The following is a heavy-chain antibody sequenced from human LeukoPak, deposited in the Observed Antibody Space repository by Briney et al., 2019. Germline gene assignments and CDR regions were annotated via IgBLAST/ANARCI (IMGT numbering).Heavy chain of an antibody. D-gene: IGHD1-26*01. CDR2: IYTTGST. J-gene: IGHJ4*02. Sequence: SETLSLTCTVSGGSISSYYWTWIRQPAGKGLEWIGRIYTTGSTNYNPSLKSRVTISVDTSKNQFSLKLSSVTAADTAVYYCATSQGRELLFDYWGQGTLVTVSS. CDR3: ATSQGRELLFDY. CDR1: GGSISSYY. V-gene: IGHV4-4*07.